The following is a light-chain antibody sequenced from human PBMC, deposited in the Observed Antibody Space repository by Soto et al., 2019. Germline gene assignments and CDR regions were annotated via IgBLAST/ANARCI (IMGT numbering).Light chain of an antibody. CDR3: SAWEDSLNGPV. CDR2: SNN. J-gene: IGLJ3*02. V-gene: IGLV1-44*01. CDR1: SSNIGTNS. Sequence: QSVLTQPPSASGTPGQRVTISCSGSSSNIGTNSVNWYQHLPGTAPKVLIYSNNQRPSGVPDRFSGSKSGTSASLAISGLQSEDEADYFCSAWEDSLNGPVFGGGTKVTVL.